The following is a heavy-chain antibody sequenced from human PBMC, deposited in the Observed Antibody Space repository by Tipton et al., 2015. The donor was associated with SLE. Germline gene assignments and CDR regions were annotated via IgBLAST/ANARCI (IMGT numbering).Heavy chain of an antibody. Sequence: LRLSCTVSGGSISSYYWNWIRQPPGKGLEWIGYIYTSGSTNYNPSLKSRVTISVDTSKNQFSLKLSSVTAADTAVYYCARGSVTGDDYWGQGTLVTVSS. D-gene: IGHD7-27*01. V-gene: IGHV4-4*09. CDR2: IYTSGST. J-gene: IGHJ4*02. CDR1: GGSISSYY. CDR3: ARGSVTGDDY.